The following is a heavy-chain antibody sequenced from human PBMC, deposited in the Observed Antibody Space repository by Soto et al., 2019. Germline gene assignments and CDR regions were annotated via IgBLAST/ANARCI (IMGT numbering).Heavy chain of an antibody. Sequence: KSSETLSLTCTVSGGSISSGGYYWSWIRQHPGKGLEWIGYIYYSGSTYYNPSLKSRVTISVDTSKNQFSLKLSSVTAADTAVYYCARVVVVLADRGSSSVDYWGQGTLVTVSS. CDR1: GGSISSGGYY. D-gene: IGHD6-6*01. V-gene: IGHV4-31*03. CDR3: ARVVVVLADRGSSSVDY. J-gene: IGHJ4*02. CDR2: IYYSGST.